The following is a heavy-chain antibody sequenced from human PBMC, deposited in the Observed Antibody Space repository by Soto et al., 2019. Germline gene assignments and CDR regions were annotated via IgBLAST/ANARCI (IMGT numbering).Heavy chain of an antibody. V-gene: IGHV1-8*01. CDR3: AGGEASIYGGIEDNWFDP. CDR1: GYTFTSYD. CDR2: MNPNSGNT. Sequence: ASVKVSCKASGYTFTSYDINWVRQATGQGLEWMGWMNPNSGNTGYAQKFQGRVTMTRNTSISTAYMELSSLRSEDTAVYYCAGGEASIYGGIEDNWFDPWGQGTLVTVS. J-gene: IGHJ5*02. D-gene: IGHD4-17*01.